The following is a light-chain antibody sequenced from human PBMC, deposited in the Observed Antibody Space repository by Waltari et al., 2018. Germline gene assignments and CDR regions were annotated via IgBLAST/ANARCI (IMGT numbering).Light chain of an antibody. CDR1: QDISSA. J-gene: IGKJ1*01. CDR2: AVS. CDR3: QQGASFPPT. Sequence: EIQLTQSPSSGSAPVGDRVTLTCRAGQDISSALAWYQQKPGQAPNLLIYAVSCLQSGVPSRFSGSGSWTDFTLTISNLQPADVATYFCQQGASFPPTFGQGTKVEIK. V-gene: IGKV1-12*01.